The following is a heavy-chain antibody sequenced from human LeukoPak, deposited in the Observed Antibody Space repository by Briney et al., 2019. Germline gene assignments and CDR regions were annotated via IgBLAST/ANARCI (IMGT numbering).Heavy chain of an antibody. CDR3: ASVSKDYYDSSGYYQGAFDI. D-gene: IGHD3-22*01. V-gene: IGHV1-2*02. J-gene: IGHJ3*02. CDR2: INPNSGGT. Sequence: ASVKVSCKASVYTFTGYYMHWVRQAPGQGLEWMGWINPNSGGTNYAQKFQGRVTMTRDTSISTAYMELSRLRSDDTAVYYCASVSKDYYDSSGYYQGAFDIWGQGTMVTVPS. CDR1: VYTFTGYY.